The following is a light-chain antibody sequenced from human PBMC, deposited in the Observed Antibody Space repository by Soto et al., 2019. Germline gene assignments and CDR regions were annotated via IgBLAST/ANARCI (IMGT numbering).Light chain of an antibody. Sequence: QSVLTQPPSASGTAGRRVTISCSGCSSNIGSNTVNWYQQLPGTAPKLLIYSNNQRPSGVPDRFSGSKSGTSASLAISGLQSEDEAHYYCAAWDDSLNGWVFGGGTKLTVL. CDR3: AAWDDSLNGWV. CDR2: SNN. V-gene: IGLV1-44*01. CDR1: SSNIGSNT. J-gene: IGLJ3*02.